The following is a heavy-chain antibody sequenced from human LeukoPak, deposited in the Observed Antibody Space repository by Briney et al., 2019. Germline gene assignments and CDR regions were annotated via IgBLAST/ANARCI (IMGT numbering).Heavy chain of an antibody. Sequence: PSQTLSLTCTVSDASISGYYWSWIRQPPGKGLEWIGSIQFSGSTNYNPSLRSRVTISVDTSKNQLSLKLSSVTAADTAVYYCARDLGGIYFDYWGQGTLVTVSS. J-gene: IGHJ4*02. V-gene: IGHV4-59*01. CDR1: DASISGYY. CDR3: ARDLGGIYFDY. D-gene: IGHD1-26*01. CDR2: IQFSGST.